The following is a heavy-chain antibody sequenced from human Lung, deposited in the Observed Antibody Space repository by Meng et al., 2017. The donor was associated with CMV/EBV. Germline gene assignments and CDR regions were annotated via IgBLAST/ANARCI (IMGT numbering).Heavy chain of an antibody. Sequence: QVQREESGPGLVQPSGTPSLTCAVSGGSISSSNWWSWVRQPPGKGLEWIGEIYHSGSTNYNPSLKSRVTISVDKSKNQFSLKLSSVTAADTAVYYCASFPPPGKQWLVTDYWGQGTLVTVSS. CDR1: GGSISSSNW. J-gene: IGHJ4*02. CDR3: ASFPPPGKQWLVTDY. CDR2: IYHSGST. D-gene: IGHD6-19*01. V-gene: IGHV4-4*02.